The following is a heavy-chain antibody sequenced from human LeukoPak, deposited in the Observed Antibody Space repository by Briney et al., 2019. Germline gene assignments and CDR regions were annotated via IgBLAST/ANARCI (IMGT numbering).Heavy chain of an antibody. D-gene: IGHD3-3*01. Sequence: SVKVSCKASGGTFSSYAISWVRQAPGQGLEWMGRIIPIFGTANHAQKFQGRVTITTDESTSTAYMELSSLRSEDTAVYYCARDPPTDYDFWSGYFDYWGQGTLVTVSS. J-gene: IGHJ4*02. V-gene: IGHV1-69*05. CDR1: GGTFSSYA. CDR2: IIPIFGTA. CDR3: ARDPPTDYDFWSGYFDY.